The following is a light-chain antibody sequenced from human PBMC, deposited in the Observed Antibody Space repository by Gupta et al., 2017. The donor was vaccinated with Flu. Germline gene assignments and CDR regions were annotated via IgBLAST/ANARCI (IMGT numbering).Light chain of an antibody. J-gene: IGLJ2*01. CDR2: DGC. CDR1: NIGRKS. Sequence: SSVLTQPPSVSVPHGQTARITGRGNNIGRKSGHWCQQKPGQAPVRVVCDGCDRSSGIPERFSGSKSESTAALTIGRVEAGDEADYYCQVWDGRSDHVVFGGGTKLTVL. CDR3: QVWDGRSDHVV. V-gene: IGLV3-21*02.